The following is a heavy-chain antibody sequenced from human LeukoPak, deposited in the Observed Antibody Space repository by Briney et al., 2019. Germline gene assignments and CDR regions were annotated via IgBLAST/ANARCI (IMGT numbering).Heavy chain of an antibody. CDR1: GGSFSGYY. CDR2: INHSGST. Sequence: QSSETLSLTCAVYGGSFSGYYWSWIRQPPGKGLEWIGEINHSGSTNYNPSLKSRVTISVDTSKNQFSLKLSSVTAADTAVYYCASARTTVGYYWGQGTLVTVSS. V-gene: IGHV4-34*01. D-gene: IGHD4-11*01. J-gene: IGHJ4*02. CDR3: ASARTTVGYY.